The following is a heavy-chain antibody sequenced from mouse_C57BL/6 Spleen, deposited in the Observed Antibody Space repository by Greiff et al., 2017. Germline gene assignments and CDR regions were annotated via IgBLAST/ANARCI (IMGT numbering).Heavy chain of an antibody. CDR3: ARGDYDYDGSWFAY. J-gene: IGHJ3*01. CDR1: GYAFTNYS. CDR2: INPGSGGT. Sequence: VQLQQSGAELVRPGTSVKVSCKASGYAFTNYSIEWVKQRPGQGLEWIGVINPGSGGTNYNEKFKGKATLTADKSSSTAYMQLSSLTSEDSAVYFCARGDYDYDGSWFAYWGQGTLVTVSA. D-gene: IGHD2-4*01. V-gene: IGHV1-54*01.